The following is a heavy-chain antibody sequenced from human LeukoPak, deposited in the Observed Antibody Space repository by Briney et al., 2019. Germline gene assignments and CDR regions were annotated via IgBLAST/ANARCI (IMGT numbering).Heavy chain of an antibody. CDR1: GFTFDDYA. CDR2: ISWNSGSI. CDR3: AKSHIVTTIVPWFDP. D-gene: IGHD5-12*01. J-gene: IGHJ5*02. Sequence: GRSLRLSCAASGFTFDDYAMHWVRQAPGKGLEWVSGISWNSGSIGYADSVKGRFTISRDNAKNSLYLQMNSLRAEDTALYYCAKSHIVTTIVPWFDPWGQGTLVTVSS. V-gene: IGHV3-9*01.